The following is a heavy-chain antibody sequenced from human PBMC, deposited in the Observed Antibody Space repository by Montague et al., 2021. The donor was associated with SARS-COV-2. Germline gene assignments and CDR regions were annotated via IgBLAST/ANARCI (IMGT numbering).Heavy chain of an antibody. CDR2: INHGGST. Sequence: SETLSLTRAVHGTSFSGYYWNWIRQPPGKGLEWIGEINHGGSTKYSPSLKSRLTISADTSKNQFSLKLTSVAAAGTAVYYCSRLRDGVVPSPILGVRPYYSYYYMDVWGRGTTVTVSS. CDR3: SRLRDGVVPSPILGVRPYYSYYYMDV. V-gene: IGHV4-34*01. CDR1: GTSFSGYY. J-gene: IGHJ6*03. D-gene: IGHD2-15*01.